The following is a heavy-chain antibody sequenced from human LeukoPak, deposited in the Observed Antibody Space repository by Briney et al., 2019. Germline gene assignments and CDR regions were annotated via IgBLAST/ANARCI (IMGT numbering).Heavy chain of an antibody. CDR1: GGSISSSSYC. CDR2: IYSSVST. D-gene: IGHD1-7*01. J-gene: IGHJ3*02. V-gene: IGHV4-61*01. CDR3: ASNWNYDGSDAFDI. Sequence: SETLSLTCTVSGGSISSSSYCWSWGRQPRGEGREWVVYIYSSVSTNYNPSLKSRVTISVDTSKNQFSLKLSSVTAADTAVYYCASNWNYDGSDAFDIWGQGTMVTVSS.